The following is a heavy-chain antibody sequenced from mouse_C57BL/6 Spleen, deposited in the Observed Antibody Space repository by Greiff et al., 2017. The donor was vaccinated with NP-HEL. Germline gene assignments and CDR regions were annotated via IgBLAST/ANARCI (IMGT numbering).Heavy chain of an antibody. CDR3: ARWGLYYGNYEDAMDD. CDR1: GYTFTSYG. D-gene: IGHD2-1*01. V-gene: IGHV1-81*01. CDR2: IYPRSGNT. Sequence: QVQLKESGAELARPGASVKLSCKASGYTFTSYGISWVKQRTGQGLEWIGEIYPRSGNTYYNEKFKGKATLTADKSSSTAYMELRSLTSEDSAVYFCARWGLYYGNYEDAMDDWGQGTSVTVSS. J-gene: IGHJ4*01.